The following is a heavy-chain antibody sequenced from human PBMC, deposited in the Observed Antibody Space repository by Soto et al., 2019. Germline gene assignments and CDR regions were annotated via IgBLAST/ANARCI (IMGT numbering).Heavy chain of an antibody. D-gene: IGHD2-8*01. Sequence: ASVKVSCKASGYSFTDYHIHWVRQAPGQGLEWLGRINPRSGGTSTAQKFQGWVTMTTDTSISTASMELTRLTSDDTAIYYCARGDSTDCSNGVCSFFYNHDMDVWG. CDR3: ARGDSTDCSNGVCSFFYNHDMDV. J-gene: IGHJ6*02. V-gene: IGHV1-2*04. CDR2: INPRSGGT. CDR1: GYSFTDYH.